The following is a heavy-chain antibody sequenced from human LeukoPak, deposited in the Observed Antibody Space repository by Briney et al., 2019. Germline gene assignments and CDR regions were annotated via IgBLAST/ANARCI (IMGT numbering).Heavy chain of an antibody. J-gene: IGHJ6*04. CDR2: INPNSGGT. Sequence: ASVKVSCMASGYTFTGYYMHWVRQAPGQGLEWMGWINPNSGGTNYAQKFQGWVTMTRDTSISTAYMELSRLRSDDTAVYYCARDGGGIAAAAYYYYYGMDVWGKGTTVTVSS. D-gene: IGHD6-13*01. CDR3: ARDGGGIAAAAYYYYYGMDV. CDR1: GYTFTGYY. V-gene: IGHV1-2*04.